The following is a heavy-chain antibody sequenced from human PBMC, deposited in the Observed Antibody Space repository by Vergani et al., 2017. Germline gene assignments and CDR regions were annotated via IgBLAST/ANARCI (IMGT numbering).Heavy chain of an antibody. D-gene: IGHD3-10*01. J-gene: IGHJ6*02. Sequence: QVQLVQSGAEVKKPGASVKVSCKASGYTFTGYYMLWVRQAPGQGLEWMGWINPNSGGTNYAQKFQGRVTMTRDTSISTAYMELSRLRSDDTAVYYCAMDIFACYYGSGSXYPKNGVFVCVMDVWGQGTTVTVSS. CDR2: INPNSGGT. CDR1: GYTFTGYY. CDR3: AMDIFACYYGSGSXYPKNGVFVCVMDV. V-gene: IGHV1-2*02.